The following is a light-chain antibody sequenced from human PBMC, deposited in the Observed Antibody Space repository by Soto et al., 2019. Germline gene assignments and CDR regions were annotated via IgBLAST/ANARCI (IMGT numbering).Light chain of an antibody. CDR3: QQYGSSLT. J-gene: IGKJ4*01. V-gene: IGKV3-15*01. Sequence: EIVMTQSPATLSVSPGERATLSCRASQSVSSNLAWYQQKPGQAPRLLIYGASTRATGIPDRLSGSGSGTDFTLTIRRMEPEDFAVYYCQQYGSSLTFGGGTKV. CDR2: GAS. CDR1: QSVSSN.